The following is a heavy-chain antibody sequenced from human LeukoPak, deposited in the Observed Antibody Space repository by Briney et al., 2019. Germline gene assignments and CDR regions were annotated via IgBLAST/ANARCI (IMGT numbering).Heavy chain of an antibody. CDR3: ARGLMMAVAGRGEFHY. D-gene: IGHD6-13*01. CDR1: GGSISSYY. Sequence: LSETLSLTCTVSGGSISSYYWSWIRQPPGKGLEWIGYIYYSGSTNYNPSLKSRVTISVDTSKNQFSLKLSSVTAADTAVYYCARGLMMAVAGRGEFHYWGQGTLVTVSS. J-gene: IGHJ4*02. V-gene: IGHV4-59*01. CDR2: IYYSGST.